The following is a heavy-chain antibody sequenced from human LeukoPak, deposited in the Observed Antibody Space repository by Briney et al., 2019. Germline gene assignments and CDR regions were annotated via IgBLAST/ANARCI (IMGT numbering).Heavy chain of an antibody. CDR1: GYRFTNYR. Sequence: PGESLKISCKGSGYRFTNYRIRWVRQMPGKGLEWMGIIYPGESETTYSTSFQGQVTISADKSINTAYLRWSTLKGSDTAMYYCARLGEGFYYDGTGYNFWGQGTLVTVS. J-gene: IGHJ4*02. V-gene: IGHV5-51*01. D-gene: IGHD3-22*01. CDR3: ARLGEGFYYDGTGYNF. CDR2: IYPGESET.